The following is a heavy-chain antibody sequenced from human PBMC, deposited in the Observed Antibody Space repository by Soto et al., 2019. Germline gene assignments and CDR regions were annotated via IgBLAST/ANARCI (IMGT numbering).Heavy chain of an antibody. CDR1: GFTFSAYW. J-gene: IGHJ6*02. CDR2: IKTDGSEK. V-gene: IGHV3-7*05. D-gene: IGHD3-16*01. CDR3: ARPVRGSPEDV. Sequence: EVQLVESGGGLVQPGGSLRLSCAASGFTFSAYWMGWVRQAPGTGLQWVATIKTDGSEKYYVDSVTGRFTISRDNDKNSLYLQLNTQRAEDTGVYYCARPVRGSPEDVWGQGTTVTVSS.